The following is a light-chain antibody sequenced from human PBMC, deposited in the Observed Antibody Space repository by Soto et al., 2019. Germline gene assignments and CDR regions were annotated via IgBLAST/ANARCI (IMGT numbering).Light chain of an antibody. V-gene: IGLV1-40*01. CDR1: SSNLGSGYD. CDR2: GNR. Sequence: QSVLTQPPSVSGAPGQSGTISCTGNSSNLGSGYDVHWYQQLPGAAPKLVIFGNRNRPSGVPERFSGSKSGTSASLAITGLQAEDEADYYCQDYDYSLTASVFGGGTQLTVL. CDR3: QDYDYSLTASV. J-gene: IGLJ3*02.